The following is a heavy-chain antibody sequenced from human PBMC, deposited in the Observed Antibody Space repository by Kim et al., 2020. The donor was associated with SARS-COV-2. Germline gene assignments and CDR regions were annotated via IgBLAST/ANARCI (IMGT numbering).Heavy chain of an antibody. V-gene: IGHV3-21*01. CDR3: ARGIGWQTWNEVDY. CDR2: ISSSSSHI. CDR1: GFTFSSYS. Sequence: GGSLRLSCAASGFTFSSYSMNWVRQAPGKGLEWVSSISSSSSHIYYADSVKGRFTISRDNAKNSLYLQMNSLRAEDTAVYYCARGIGWQTWNEVDYWGQGTLVTVSS. D-gene: IGHD1-1*01. J-gene: IGHJ4*02.